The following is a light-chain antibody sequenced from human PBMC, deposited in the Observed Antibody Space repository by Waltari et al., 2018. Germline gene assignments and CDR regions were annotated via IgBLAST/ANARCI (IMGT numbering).Light chain of an antibody. CDR1: QGLVYSDGNIF. CDR3: MQGSHWPPWT. V-gene: IGKV2-30*01. Sequence: DVVLTQSPLSLSVTLGQSASISCRSSQGLVYSDGNIFLNWFHQKAGQSPRRLIYHVSNRDSGVPDRFSGSGSGTDFTLKISKAEAEDVGVYFCMQGSHWPPWTFGQGTKVEIK. CDR2: HVS. J-gene: IGKJ1*01.